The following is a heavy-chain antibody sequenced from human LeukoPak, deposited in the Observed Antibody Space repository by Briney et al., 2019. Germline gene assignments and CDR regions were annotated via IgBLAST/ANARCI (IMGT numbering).Heavy chain of an antibody. CDR3: AKCIVATNYYYYYMDV. V-gene: IGHV3-23*01. CDR2: ISGSGGST. Sequence: GGSLRLSCAASGFTFSSYAMTWVRQAPGKGLEWVSAISGSGGSTYYADSVNGRFTISRDNSKNTLYLQMNSLRAEDTAVYYCAKCIVATNYYYYYMDVWGKGTTVTVSS. J-gene: IGHJ6*03. D-gene: IGHD5-12*01. CDR1: GFTFSSYA.